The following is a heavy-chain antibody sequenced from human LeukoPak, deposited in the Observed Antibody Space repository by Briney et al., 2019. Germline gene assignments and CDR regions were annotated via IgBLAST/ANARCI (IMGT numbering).Heavy chain of an antibody. CDR1: GYTFTSYD. D-gene: IGHD6-19*01. CDR3: ARGPRVDSSGWYGDDY. CDR2: MNPNSGNT. J-gene: IGHJ4*02. V-gene: IGHV1-8*01. Sequence: ASVKVSCKASGYTFTSYDINWVRQATGQGLEWMGWMNPNSGNTGYAQKFQGRVTMTRNASISTAYMELSSLRSEDTAVYYCARGPRVDSSGWYGDDYWGQGTLVTVSS.